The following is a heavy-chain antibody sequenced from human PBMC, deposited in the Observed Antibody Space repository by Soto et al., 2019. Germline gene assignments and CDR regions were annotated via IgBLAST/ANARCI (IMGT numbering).Heavy chain of an antibody. V-gene: IGHV4-30-4*01. CDR3: ARGKVVPYDYVWGRTGPGSGRFDY. Sequence: SETLSLTCTVSGGSISSGDYYWSWIRQPPGKGLEWIGYIYYSGSTYYNPSLKSRVTISVDTSKNQFSLKLSSVTAADTAVYYCARGKVVPYDYVWGRTGPGSGRFDYWGQGTLVTVSS. CDR1: GGSISSGDYY. J-gene: IGHJ4*02. CDR2: IYYSGST. D-gene: IGHD3-16*01.